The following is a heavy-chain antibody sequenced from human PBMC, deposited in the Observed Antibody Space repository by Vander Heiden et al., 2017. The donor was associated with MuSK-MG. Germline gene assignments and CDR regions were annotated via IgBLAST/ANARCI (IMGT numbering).Heavy chain of an antibody. D-gene: IGHD6-19*01. V-gene: IGHV3-23*01. CDR3: AKRSGWYSRVFDY. CDR1: GFTFSSDA. CDR2: ISGSGGST. Sequence: VQLLESGGGLVQPGGSLSLSCAASGFTFSSDARSWVRQAPGKGLEWVSAISGSGGSTYYADSVKGRFTISRDNSKNTLYLQMNSLRAEDTAVYYCAKRSGWYSRVFDYWGQGTLVTVSS. J-gene: IGHJ4*02.